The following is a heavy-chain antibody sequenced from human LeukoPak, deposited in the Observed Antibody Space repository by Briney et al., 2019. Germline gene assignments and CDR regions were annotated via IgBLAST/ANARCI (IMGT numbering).Heavy chain of an antibody. CDR1: GGSISGQY. CDR2: VSYSGST. D-gene: IGHD1-26*01. J-gene: IGHJ4*02. Sequence: SETLSLTCTVSGGSISGQYWSWIRQPPGKGLEWIGFVSYSGSTNYNPSLNGRVTISLDTSKNQFSLRLNSTTAADTAVYYCARGGASSRYFDYWGQGTLVTVSS. V-gene: IGHV4-59*11. CDR3: ARGGASSRYFDY.